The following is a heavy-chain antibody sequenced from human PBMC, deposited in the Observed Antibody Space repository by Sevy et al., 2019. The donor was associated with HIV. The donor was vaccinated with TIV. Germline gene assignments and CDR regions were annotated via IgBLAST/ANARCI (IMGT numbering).Heavy chain of an antibody. CDR1: GFTFSSYW. Sequence: GGSLRLSCAASGFTFSSYWMSWVRQAPGKGLEWVANIKQDGSEKYYLDSVKGRFTISRDNAKNSLYLQMNSLRAEDTAVYYCARDSITIFGVVQRGSGFDYWGQGTLVTVSS. J-gene: IGHJ4*02. V-gene: IGHV3-7*01. CDR3: ARDSITIFGVVQRGSGFDY. D-gene: IGHD3-3*01. CDR2: IKQDGSEK.